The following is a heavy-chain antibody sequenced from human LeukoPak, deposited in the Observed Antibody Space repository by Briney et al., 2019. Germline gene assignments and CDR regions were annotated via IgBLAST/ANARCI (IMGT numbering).Heavy chain of an antibody. CDR1: GFTFSSYA. Sequence: GGSLRLSCAASGFTFSSYAMHWVRQAPGKGLEYVSAISSNGGSTYYANSVKGRFTISRDNSKNTLYLQMGSLRAEDMAVYYCARDGGCSSTSCLPFDYWGQGTTVTVSS. D-gene: IGHD2-2*01. CDR2: ISSNGGST. CDR3: ARDGGCSSTSCLPFDY. V-gene: IGHV3-64*01. J-gene: IGHJ4*03.